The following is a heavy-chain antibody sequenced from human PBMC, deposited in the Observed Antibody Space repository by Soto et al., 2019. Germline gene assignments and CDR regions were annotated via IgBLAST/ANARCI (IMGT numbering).Heavy chain of an antibody. CDR3: AFLLLSAPDYYGMYF. CDR1: GFTFSSYA. Sequence: PGGSLRLSCAASGFTFSSYAMHWVRQAPGKGLEWVAVISYDGSNKYYADSVKGRFTISRDNSKNTLYLQMNSLRAEDTAVYYCAFLLLSAPDYYGMYFWGQGSTVPVSS. V-gene: IGHV3-30-3*01. D-gene: IGHD2-21*01. CDR2: ISYDGSNK. J-gene: IGHJ6*02.